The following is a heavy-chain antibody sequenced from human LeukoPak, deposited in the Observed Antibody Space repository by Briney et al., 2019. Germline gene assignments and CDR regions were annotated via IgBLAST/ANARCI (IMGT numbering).Heavy chain of an antibody. CDR1: GYTFTGYG. CDR3: ARADSGGYYVAYWY. J-gene: IGHJ4*02. V-gene: IGHV1-18*01. Sequence: APVKVSCKASGYTFTGYGIIWVRQAPGQGLEWLGWISAYKGSTKYPQMFQGRVTVTTDTSTSTAYMELRGLRSDDTAVYYCARADSGGYYVAYWYWGQGTLVAVSS. CDR2: ISAYKGST. D-gene: IGHD3-22*01.